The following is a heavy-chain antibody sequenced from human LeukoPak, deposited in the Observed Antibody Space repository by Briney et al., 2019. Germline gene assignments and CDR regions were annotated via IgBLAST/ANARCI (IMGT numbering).Heavy chain of an antibody. Sequence: GASVKVSCKASGYTFTGYYMHWVRQAPGQGLEWMGWINPNSGGTNYAQKFQGWVTMTRDTSISTAYMELRSLRSDDTAVYYCARDQSGLYYDILTGPGDYWGQGTLVTVSS. D-gene: IGHD3-9*01. CDR3: ARDQSGLYYDILTGPGDY. J-gene: IGHJ4*02. CDR2: INPNSGGT. V-gene: IGHV1-2*04. CDR1: GYTFTGYY.